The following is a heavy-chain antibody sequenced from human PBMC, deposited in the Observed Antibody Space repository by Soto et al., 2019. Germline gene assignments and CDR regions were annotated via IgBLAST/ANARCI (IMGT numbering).Heavy chain of an antibody. CDR2: ISNDGNNK. CDR1: GFTFSTYA. V-gene: IGHV3-30*18. D-gene: IGHD2-2*01. Sequence: QVQLVESGGGVVQPGRSLRLSCAASGFTFSTYAMHWVRQAPGKGLEWVAVISNDGNNKDYADSVKGRLTISRDNSNNTLFLEMNSLRAEDTAVYYCAKTDDCSSAFCYRAFDIWGPGTMVTVSS. J-gene: IGHJ3*02. CDR3: AKTDDCSSAFCYRAFDI.